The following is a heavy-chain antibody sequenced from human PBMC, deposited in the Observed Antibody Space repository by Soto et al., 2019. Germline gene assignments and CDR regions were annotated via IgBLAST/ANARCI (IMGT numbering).Heavy chain of an antibody. V-gene: IGHV3-30-3*01. CDR3: ARGPIGDAAMVTNYFDY. CDR1: GGTFSSYA. CDR2: LSYDGNNI. D-gene: IGHD5-18*01. J-gene: IGHJ4*02. Sequence: QVQLVQSGAEVKKPGSSVKVSCKASGGTFSSYAIHWVRQAPGKGLEWVAVLSYDGNNIHYADSVKGRFTVSRDNSKNTLFLQMNRLRAEDTALYYCARGPIGDAAMVTNYFDYWGQGTLVTVSS.